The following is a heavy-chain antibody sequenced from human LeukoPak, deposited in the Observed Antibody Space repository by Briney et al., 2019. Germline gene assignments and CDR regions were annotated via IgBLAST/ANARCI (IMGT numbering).Heavy chain of an antibody. Sequence: GGSLRLSCAASGFTFSTYGMSWVRQAPGKGLEWVSGISGSGGSRFYTDSVKGRFTISRDNSKNTLYLQMNSLRAEDTAVYYCAKPARTDYTDYWGQGTLVTVSS. CDR1: GFTFSTYG. V-gene: IGHV3-23*01. D-gene: IGHD1-14*01. J-gene: IGHJ4*02. CDR3: AKPARTDYTDY. CDR2: ISGSGGSR.